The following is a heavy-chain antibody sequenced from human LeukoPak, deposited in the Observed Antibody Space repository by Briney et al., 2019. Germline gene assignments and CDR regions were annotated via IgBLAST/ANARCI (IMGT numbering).Heavy chain of an antibody. CDR2: INHSGST. CDR1: GGSFSGYY. V-gene: IGHV4-34*01. Sequence: SETLSLTCAVYGGSFSGYYWSWIRQPPGEGLEWIGEINHSGSTNYNPSLKSRVTISVDTSKNQFSLKLSSVTAADTAVYYCARAKRITIFGVPRGYYYYGMDVWGQGTTVTVSS. D-gene: IGHD3-3*01. J-gene: IGHJ6*02. CDR3: ARAKRITIFGVPRGYYYYGMDV.